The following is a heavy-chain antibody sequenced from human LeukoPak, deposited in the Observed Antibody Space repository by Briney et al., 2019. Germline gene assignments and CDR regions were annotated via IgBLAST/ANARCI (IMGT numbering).Heavy chain of an antibody. CDR1: GYSFTSYW. D-gene: IGHD3-22*01. V-gene: IGHV5-51*01. CDR3: ARSTLTYYYDSSGYPLQNYFDY. J-gene: IGHJ4*02. Sequence: GESLKISCKGSGYSFTSYWIGWVRQMPGKGLEWMGIIYPGDSDTRYSPSFQGQVTISADKSISTAYLQRSSLKASDTAMYYCARSTLTYYYDSSGYPLQNYFDYWGQGTLVTVSS. CDR2: IYPGDSDT.